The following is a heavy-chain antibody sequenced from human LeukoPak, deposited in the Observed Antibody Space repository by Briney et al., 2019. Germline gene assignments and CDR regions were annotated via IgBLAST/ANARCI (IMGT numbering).Heavy chain of an antibody. Sequence: GASVKVSCKASGYTFTGYYMHWVRQAPGQGLEWMGWINPNSGGTNYAQKFQGRVTMTRDTSISTAYMELRSLRSDDTAVYYCAYIAAHAPFDYWGQGTLVTVSS. V-gene: IGHV1-2*02. CDR2: INPNSGGT. CDR3: AYIAAHAPFDY. CDR1: GYTFTGYY. J-gene: IGHJ4*02. D-gene: IGHD6-6*01.